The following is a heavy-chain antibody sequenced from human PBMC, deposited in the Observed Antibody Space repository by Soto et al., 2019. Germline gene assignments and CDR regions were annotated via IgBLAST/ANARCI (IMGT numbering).Heavy chain of an antibody. D-gene: IGHD3-10*01. CDR2: IWYDGSNK. CDR1: GFTFSSYG. V-gene: IGHV3-33*01. J-gene: IGHJ4*02. Sequence: QVQLVESGGGVVQPGRSLRLSCAASGFTFSSYGMHWVRQAPGKGLEWVAVIWYDGSNKYYADSVKGRFTISRDNSKNTLYLQMNSLRAEDTAVYYCARDRVGFRELSDYWGQGTLVTVSS. CDR3: ARDRVGFRELSDY.